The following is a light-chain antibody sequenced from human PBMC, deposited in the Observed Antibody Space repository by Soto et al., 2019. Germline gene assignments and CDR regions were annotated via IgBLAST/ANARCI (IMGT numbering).Light chain of an antibody. V-gene: IGKV1-33*01. CDR1: QDIADY. J-gene: IGKJ3*01. CDR2: DAS. CDR3: QQFDKLPVT. Sequence: DIQMTQSPSSLSASIGDTVTITCQASQDIADYLNWYQQKPGKAPQLLIYDASNLETGVPTRFSGSGSGTDFTFTITSLQPDDIATYYCQQFDKLPVTFGPGTKVDLK.